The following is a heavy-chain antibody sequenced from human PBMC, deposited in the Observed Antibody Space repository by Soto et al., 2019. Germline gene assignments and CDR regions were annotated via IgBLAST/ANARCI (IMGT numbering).Heavy chain of an antibody. V-gene: IGHV1-69*02. Sequence: QVQLVQSGAEVKKPGSSVKVSCKASGGTFSSYTFSWVRRAPGHGLEWMGRIIAILGIASYAQMLQGRATITADKSTSTAYMELSSLRSEDTAVYYCARGYCNSGSCYSAPIDYWGQGTLVTVSS. CDR3: ARGYCNSGSCYSAPIDY. D-gene: IGHD2-15*01. CDR2: IIAILGIA. CDR1: GGTFSSYT. J-gene: IGHJ4*02.